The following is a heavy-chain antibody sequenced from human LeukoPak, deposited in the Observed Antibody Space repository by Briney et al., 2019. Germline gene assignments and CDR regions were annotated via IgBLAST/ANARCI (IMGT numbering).Heavy chain of an antibody. V-gene: IGHV1-69*04. Sequence: ASVTVSCKGCGGTFSKSSIRWVRQAPGQGLDGIGRTIPLVGVTHYAQKLQGRVTITADRSTGTAFMELNSLRSEDTAVYYCARVQAVGVPVAIDAYYDYGMDIWGQGTTVTVSS. CDR3: ARVQAVGVPVAIDAYYDYGMDI. CDR2: TIPLVGVT. J-gene: IGHJ6*02. D-gene: IGHD2-2*02. CDR1: GGTFSKSS.